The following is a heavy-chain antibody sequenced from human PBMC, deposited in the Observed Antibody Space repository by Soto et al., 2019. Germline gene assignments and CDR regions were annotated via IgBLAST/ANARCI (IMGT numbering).Heavy chain of an antibody. CDR2: ISAYNGNT. J-gene: IGHJ4*02. CDR1: GYTFTSYV. D-gene: IGHD3-22*01. CDR3: ARDATSDYYDSSGYPGY. Sequence: ASVKVSCKASGYTFTSYVISWVRQAPGQGLEWMGWISAYNGNTNYAQKLQGRVTMTRDTSTSTVYMELSSLRSEDTAVYYCARDATSDYYDSSGYPGYWGQATLVTVSS. V-gene: IGHV1-18*04.